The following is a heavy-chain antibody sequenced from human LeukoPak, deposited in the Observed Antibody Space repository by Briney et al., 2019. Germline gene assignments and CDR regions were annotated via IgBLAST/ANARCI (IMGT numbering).Heavy chain of an antibody. CDR3: ARDIGPQVGIDWYFDL. D-gene: IGHD2-21*01. Sequence: GGSLRLSCAASGFTFNAFAMHWVRQLPGKGLEWVSGINGNSAAIGYAASVKGRFTISRDNAKNSLHLQMNSLRPEDMGLYYCARDIGPQVGIDWYFDLWGRGTLVTVFS. V-gene: IGHV3-9*03. CDR2: INGNSAAI. J-gene: IGHJ2*01. CDR1: GFTFNAFA.